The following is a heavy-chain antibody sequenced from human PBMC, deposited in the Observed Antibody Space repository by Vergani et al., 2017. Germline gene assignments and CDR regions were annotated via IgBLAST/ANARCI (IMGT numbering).Heavy chain of an antibody. V-gene: IGHV4-59*01. D-gene: IGHD3-22*01. CDR3: ARANYDSSGYLTIDY. J-gene: IGHJ4*02. CDR1: GGSISSYY. Sequence: QVQLQESGPGLVKPSETLSLTCTVSGGSISSYYWSWIRQPPGKGLEWIGYIYYSGSTNYNPSLKSRVTISVDTSKNQFSLKLSSVTAADTAVYYCARANYDSSGYLTIDYWGQGTLVTVSS. CDR2: IYYSGST.